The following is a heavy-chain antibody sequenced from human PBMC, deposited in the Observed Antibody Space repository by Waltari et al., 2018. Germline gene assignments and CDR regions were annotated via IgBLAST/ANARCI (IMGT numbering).Heavy chain of an antibody. D-gene: IGHD1-7*01. CDR3: ARSITGTTDAFDI. CDR1: GYSISSGYY. J-gene: IGHJ3*02. Sequence: QVQLQESGPGLVQPSETLSLTCAVSGYSISSGYYWGWIRQPPGKGLEWIGSIYHSGSTYYNPSLKSRVTISVDTSKNQFSLKLSSVTAADTAVYYCARSITGTTDAFDIWGQGTMVTVSS. V-gene: IGHV4-38-2*01. CDR2: IYHSGST.